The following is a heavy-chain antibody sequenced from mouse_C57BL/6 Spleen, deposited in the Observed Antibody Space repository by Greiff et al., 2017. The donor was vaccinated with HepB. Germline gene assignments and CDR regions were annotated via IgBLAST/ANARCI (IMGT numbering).Heavy chain of an antibody. J-gene: IGHJ4*01. V-gene: IGHV1-82*01. D-gene: IGHD2-5*01. CDR1: GYAFSSSW. CDR2: IYPGDGDT. Sequence: QVQLQQPGPELVKPGASVKISCKASGYAFSSSWMNWVKQRPGKGLEWIGRIYPGDGDTNYNGKFKGKATLTADKSSSTAYMQLSSLTSEDSAVYCCARAPYYSNYYYAMDYWGQGTSVTISS. CDR3: ARAPYYSNYYYAMDY.